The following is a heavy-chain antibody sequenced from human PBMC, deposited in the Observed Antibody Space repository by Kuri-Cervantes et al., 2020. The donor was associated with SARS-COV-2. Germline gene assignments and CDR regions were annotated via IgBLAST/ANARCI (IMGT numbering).Heavy chain of an antibody. CDR3: ARGGFLEWFLDY. Sequence: GESLKISCAASGFTFSSYSMNWVRQAPGKGLEWVSSISSSSSYIYYADSAKGRFTISRDNAKNSLYLQMNSLRAEDTAVYYCARGGFLEWFLDYWGQGTLVTVSS. J-gene: IGHJ4*02. CDR1: GFTFSSYS. V-gene: IGHV3-21*01. D-gene: IGHD3-3*01. CDR2: ISSSSSYI.